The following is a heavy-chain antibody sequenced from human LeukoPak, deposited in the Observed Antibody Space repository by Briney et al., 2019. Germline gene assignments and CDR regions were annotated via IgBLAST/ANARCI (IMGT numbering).Heavy chain of an antibody. J-gene: IGHJ5*02. V-gene: IGHV5-51*01. CDR1: GYSFTSYW. CDR2: IYPGDSDT. D-gene: IGHD2-2*01. CDR3: ARQGCSSTSCYFNWFNP. Sequence: GESLKISCKGSGYSFTSYWIGWVRQMPGKGLEWMGIIYPGDSDTRYSPSFQGQVTISADKSISTAYLQWSSLKASDTAMYYCARQGCSSTSCYFNWFNPRGQGTLVTVSS.